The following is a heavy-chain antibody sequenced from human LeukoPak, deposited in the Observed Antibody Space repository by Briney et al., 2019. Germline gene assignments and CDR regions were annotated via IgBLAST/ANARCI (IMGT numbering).Heavy chain of an antibody. V-gene: IGHV3-74*01. Sequence: GGSLRLSCAASGFTFSSYWMHWVRHAPGKGLMWVSRINSDGSSTSYADSVKGRFTISRDNAKNTLYLQMNSLRVQDTAVYYCARSIGNSDDWGPGTLVTVSS. CDR2: INSDGSST. D-gene: IGHD4-23*01. CDR3: ARSIGNSDD. J-gene: IGHJ4*02. CDR1: GFTFSSYW.